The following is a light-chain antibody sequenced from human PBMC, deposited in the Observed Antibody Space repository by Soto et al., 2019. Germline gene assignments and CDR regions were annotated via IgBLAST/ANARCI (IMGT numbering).Light chain of an antibody. V-gene: IGKV3-20*01. J-gene: IGKJ1*01. CDR3: QQYGSSPWT. CDR1: QSVTNNY. Sequence: EIVLTQSPGTLSLSPGERATLSCRASQSVTNNYLAWYQQKAGQAPRLLIYLASNRAAGTPDRFSGSGSGAAFTLTINRLEPEDFAVYFCQQYGSSPWTFGQGTKVDIK. CDR2: LAS.